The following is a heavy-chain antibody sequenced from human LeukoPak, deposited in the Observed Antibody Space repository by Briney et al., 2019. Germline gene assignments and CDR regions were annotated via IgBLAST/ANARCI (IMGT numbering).Heavy chain of an antibody. J-gene: IGHJ4*02. CDR2: ISSSGSTI. CDR1: GFTFSDYY. Sequence: GGSLRLSCAASGFTFSDYYMSWIRQAPGKGLEWVSYISSSGSTIYYADSVKGRFTISRDNAKNSLYLQMNSLRAEDTAVYYCARDWLYYYDSSGYSIDYWGQGTLVTVSS. CDR3: ARDWLYYYDSSGYSIDY. V-gene: IGHV3-11*01. D-gene: IGHD3-22*01.